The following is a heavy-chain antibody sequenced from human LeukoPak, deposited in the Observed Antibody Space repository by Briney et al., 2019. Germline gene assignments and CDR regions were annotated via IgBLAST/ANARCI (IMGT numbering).Heavy chain of an antibody. CDR2: ISGSGGST. CDR3: STSHNGDPDHFDY. D-gene: IGHD4-17*01. V-gene: IGHV3-23*01. CDR1: GFTFSSYA. Sequence: GGSLRLSCAASGFTFSSYAMNWVRQAPGKGLEWVSGISGSGGSTYYADSVKGRFTISRDNAKNTLHLQMNSLRAEDTAMYYCSTSHNGDPDHFDYWGQGTLVTVSS. J-gene: IGHJ4*02.